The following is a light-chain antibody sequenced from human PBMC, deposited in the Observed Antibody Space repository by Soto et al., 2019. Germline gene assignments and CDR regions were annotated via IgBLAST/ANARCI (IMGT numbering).Light chain of an antibody. V-gene: IGLV1-40*01. CDR1: SSNIGAGYD. CDR2: GDY. CDR3: QSYDTSLSTVI. Sequence: QSVLTQPPSVSGAPGQRVTTSCTGSSSNIGAGYDVHWYQQLPETAPKLLIYGDYNRPSGVPDRFSGSKSGTSASLAITGLQAEDESDYYCQSYDTSLSTVIFGGGTQLTVL. J-gene: IGLJ2*01.